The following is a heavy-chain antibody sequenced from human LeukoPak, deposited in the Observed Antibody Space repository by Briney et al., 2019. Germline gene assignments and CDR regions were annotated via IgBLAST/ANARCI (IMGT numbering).Heavy chain of an antibody. CDR2: INPNSGGT. CDR3: ARGVAGSYYYYYMDV. CDR1: GYTFTGYY. V-gene: IGHV1-2*02. D-gene: IGHD6-19*01. J-gene: IGHJ6*03. Sequence: GASVKVSCKASGYTFTGYYIHWVRQAPGQGLEWMGWINPNSGGTNYAQKFQGRVTMTRDTPISTAYMELSRLTSDDTAVYYCARGVAGSYYYYYMDVWGKGTTVTISS.